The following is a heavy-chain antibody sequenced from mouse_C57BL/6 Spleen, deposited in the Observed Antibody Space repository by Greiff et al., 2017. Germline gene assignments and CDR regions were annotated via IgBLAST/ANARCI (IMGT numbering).Heavy chain of an antibody. CDR2: IWSGGST. V-gene: IGHV2-2*01. CDR3: ARKRGGSSYAMDY. CDR1: GFSLTSYG. D-gene: IGHD1-1*01. Sequence: QVQLQQSGPGLVQPSQSLSITCTVSGFSLTSYGVHWVRQSPGKGLEWLGVIWSGGSTDYNAAFISRLSISKDNSKSQVFFKMNSLQADDTAIYYCARKRGGSSYAMDYWGQGTSVTVSS. J-gene: IGHJ4*01.